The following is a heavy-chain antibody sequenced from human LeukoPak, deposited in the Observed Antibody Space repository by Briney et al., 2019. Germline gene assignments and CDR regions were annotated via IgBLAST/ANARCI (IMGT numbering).Heavy chain of an antibody. CDR1: GFTVSSNY. D-gene: IGHD2-2*01. CDR3: ARGLGYCTSTTCLLPFDY. Sequence: GGSLRLSCAASGFTVSSNYMSWVRQAPGKGLEWVSVIYSGGSTYYTDSVKGRFTVSRDNSKNTLYLQMNSLRAEDTAMYYCARGLGYCTSTTCLLPFDYWGQGTLVTVSS. V-gene: IGHV3-53*01. J-gene: IGHJ4*02. CDR2: IYSGGST.